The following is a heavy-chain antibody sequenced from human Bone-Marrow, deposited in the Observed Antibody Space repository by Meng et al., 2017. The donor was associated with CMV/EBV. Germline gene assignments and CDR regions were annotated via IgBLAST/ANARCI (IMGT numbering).Heavy chain of an antibody. CDR1: GFTFSSYS. CDR3: AGGYAGLQLNI. D-gene: IGHD1-1*01. CDR2: ISSSSKYI. V-gene: IGHV3-21*01. Sequence: GESLKISCAASGFTFSSYSMNWVRQAPGKGLEWVSSISSSSKYIYYADSVKGRFTISRDNAKNSLYLQMNSLRAEDTAVYYCAGGYAGLQLNIWGQGQMVNVAS. J-gene: IGHJ3*02.